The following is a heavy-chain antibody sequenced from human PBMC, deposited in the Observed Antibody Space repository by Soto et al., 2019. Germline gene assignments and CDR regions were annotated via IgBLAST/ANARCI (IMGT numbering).Heavy chain of an antibody. D-gene: IGHD1-1*01. Sequence: GGSLRLSCAASGFTFSSYAMHWVRQAPGKGLEWVAVISYDGSNKYYADSVKGRFTISRDNSKNTLYLQMNSLRAEDTAVYYCARVFGTTGTTREKIYYYYYGMDVWGQGTTVTVSS. CDR3: ARVFGTTGTTREKIYYYYYGMDV. CDR2: ISYDGSNK. V-gene: IGHV3-30-3*01. CDR1: GFTFSSYA. J-gene: IGHJ6*02.